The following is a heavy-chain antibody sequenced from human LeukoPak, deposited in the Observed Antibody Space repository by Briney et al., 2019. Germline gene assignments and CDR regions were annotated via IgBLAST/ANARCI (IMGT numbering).Heavy chain of an antibody. D-gene: IGHD2-2*02. J-gene: IGHJ6*03. CDR3: ARDGSRQLLYKYYYYYMDV. CDR1: GFTFSSYG. Sequence: QPGGSLRLSCAASGFTFSSYGMHWVRQAPGKGLEWVAVISYDGSNKYYADSVKGRFTISRDNSKNTLYLQMNSLRAEDTAVYYCARDGSRQLLYKYYYYYMDVWGKGTTVTISS. CDR2: ISYDGSNK. V-gene: IGHV3-30*03.